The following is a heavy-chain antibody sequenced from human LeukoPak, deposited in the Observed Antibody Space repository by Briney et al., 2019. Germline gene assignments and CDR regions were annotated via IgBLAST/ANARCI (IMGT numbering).Heavy chain of an antibody. CDR3: ARDKYPRYCSSTSCYTLYYYGMDV. J-gene: IGHJ6*02. V-gene: IGHV4-34*01. D-gene: IGHD2-2*02. CDR2: TNHSGST. Sequence: TSETLSLTCAVYGGSFSGYYWSWIRQPPGKGLEWIGETNHSGSTNYNPSLKSRVTISVDTSKNQFSLKLSSVTAADTAVYYCARDKYPRYCSSTSCYTLYYYGMDVWGQGTTVTVSS. CDR1: GGSFSGYY.